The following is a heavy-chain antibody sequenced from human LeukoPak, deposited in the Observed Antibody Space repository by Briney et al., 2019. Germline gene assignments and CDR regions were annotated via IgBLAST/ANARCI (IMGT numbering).Heavy chain of an antibody. J-gene: IGHJ3*02. D-gene: IGHD6-19*01. V-gene: IGHV4-59*08. CDR2: IYYSGST. CDR1: GGSMSSYY. Sequence: SETLSLTCTVSGGSMSSYYWSWIRQPPGKGLEWIGYIYYSGSTNYNPSLKSRVTISVDTSKNQFSLKLRSVTAADTALYYCARTYRSGWWGGFDIWGQGTMVTVSS. CDR3: ARTYRSGWWGGFDI.